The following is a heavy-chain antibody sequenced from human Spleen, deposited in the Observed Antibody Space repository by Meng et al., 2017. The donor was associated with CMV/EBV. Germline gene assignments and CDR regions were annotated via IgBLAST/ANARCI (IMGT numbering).Heavy chain of an antibody. CDR1: GFTVSSNY. D-gene: IGHD3-22*01. Sequence: LSLTCAASGFTVSSNYMSWVRQAPGKGLEWVSVIYSGGSTYYADSVKGRFTISRDNSKNTLYLQMNSLRAEDTAVYYCASTNSRGYYFDYWGQGTLVTVSS. J-gene: IGHJ4*02. CDR2: IYSGGST. V-gene: IGHV3-66*02. CDR3: ASTNSRGYYFDY.